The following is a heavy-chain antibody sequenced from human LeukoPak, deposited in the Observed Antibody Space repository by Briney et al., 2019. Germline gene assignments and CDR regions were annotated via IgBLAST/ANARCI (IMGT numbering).Heavy chain of an antibody. V-gene: IGHV4-59*01. CDR2: IYYSGST. CDR3: ARDARDGYGGNPFDY. J-gene: IGHJ4*02. CDR1: GGSISSYY. D-gene: IGHD4-23*01. Sequence: SETLFLTCTVSGGSISSYYWSWIRQPPGKGLEWIGYIYYSGSTNYNPSLKSRVTISVDTSKNQFSLKLSSVTAADTAVYYCARDARDGYGGNPFDYWGQGILVTVSS.